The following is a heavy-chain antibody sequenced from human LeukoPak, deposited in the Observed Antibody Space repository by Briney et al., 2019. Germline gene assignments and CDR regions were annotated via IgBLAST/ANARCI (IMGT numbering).Heavy chain of an antibody. Sequence: ASVKVSCKASGYTFTGYYMHWVRQAPGQGLEWMGWINPNSGGTNYAQKFQGRVTMTRDTSISTAYMELSRLRSDDTAVYYCARDSLTIFGVVTPYNWFDPWGQGTLVTVSS. CDR3: ARDSLTIFGVVTPYNWFDP. CDR2: INPNSGGT. D-gene: IGHD3-3*01. J-gene: IGHJ5*02. V-gene: IGHV1-2*02. CDR1: GYTFTGYY.